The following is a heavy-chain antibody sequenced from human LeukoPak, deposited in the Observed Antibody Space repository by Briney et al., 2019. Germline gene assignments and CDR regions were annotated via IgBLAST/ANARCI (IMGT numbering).Heavy chain of an antibody. CDR3: ARNLYYYDSSGYYYY. CDR2: IYTGGST. V-gene: IGHV3-66*01. Sequence: GGSLRLSCAASGFTVSSNYMSWVRQAPGKGLEWVSAIYTGGSTYYAGSVKGRFTISRDNSKNTLYLQMNSLRAEDTAVYFCARNLYYYDSSGYYYYWGQGTLVTVSS. CDR1: GFTVSSNY. J-gene: IGHJ4*02. D-gene: IGHD3-22*01.